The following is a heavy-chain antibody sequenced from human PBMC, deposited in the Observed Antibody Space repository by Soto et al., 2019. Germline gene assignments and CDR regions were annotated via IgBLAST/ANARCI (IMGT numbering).Heavy chain of an antibody. J-gene: IGHJ5*02. D-gene: IGHD2-15*01. CDR2: IYYSGST. CDR1: GGSIISSSYY. V-gene: IGHV4-39*01. Sequence: SETLSLTCTFSGGSIISSSYYWGWIRQPPGKGLEWIGSIYYSGSTYYNPSLKSRVTISVDTSKNQFSLKLSSVTAADTAVYYCARRVVVVAATTNWFDPWGQGTLVTVSS. CDR3: ARRVVVVAATTNWFDP.